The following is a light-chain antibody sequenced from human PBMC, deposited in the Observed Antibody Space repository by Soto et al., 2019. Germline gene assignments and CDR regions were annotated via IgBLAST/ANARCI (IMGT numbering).Light chain of an antibody. Sequence: IVITQSPSTLSVSPGEGVTLSCRASQSVRSHLAWYQQKPGQPPRLLIYGASTRATGIPARFSGSGFGTEFTLTISSLQSEDFAVYYCQQYKNWPLFG. J-gene: IGKJ5*01. CDR1: QSVRSH. CDR2: GAS. V-gene: IGKV3-15*01. CDR3: QQYKNWPL.